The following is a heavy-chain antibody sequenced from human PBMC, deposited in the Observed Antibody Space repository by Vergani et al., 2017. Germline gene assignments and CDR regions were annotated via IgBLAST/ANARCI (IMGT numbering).Heavy chain of an antibody. V-gene: IGHV4-31*03. CDR3: ARFRFYDSSGYLFDY. CDR1: GGSISSGGYY. CDR2: IYYSGST. Sequence: QVQLQESGPGLVKPSQTLSLTCTVSGGSISSGGYYWSRIRQHPGKGLEWIGYIYYSGSTYYNPSLKSRVTISVDTSKNQFSLKLSSVTAADTAVYYCARFRFYDSSGYLFDYWGQGTLVTVSS. J-gene: IGHJ4*02. D-gene: IGHD3-22*01.